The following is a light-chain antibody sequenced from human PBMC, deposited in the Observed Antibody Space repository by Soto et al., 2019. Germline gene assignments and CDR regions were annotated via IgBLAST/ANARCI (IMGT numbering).Light chain of an antibody. J-gene: IGKJ5*01. CDR1: QSLLFSSNNRNY. Sequence: DIVMTQSPDSLAVSLGERATINCTSSQSLLFSSNNRNYLAWYQQKAGQPPKLLIYWASSRESGVPDRFSGSGSGTDFTLTISSLEPEDFAVYYCQQRSNWPPITFGQGTRLEIK. CDR3: QQRSNWPPIT. V-gene: IGKV4-1*01. CDR2: WAS.